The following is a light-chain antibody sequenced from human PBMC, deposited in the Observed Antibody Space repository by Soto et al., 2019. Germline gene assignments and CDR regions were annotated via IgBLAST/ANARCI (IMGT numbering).Light chain of an antibody. CDR3: QQYNNWPRT. V-gene: IGKV3-15*01. Sequence: EIVMTQSPATLSVSPGERATLSCRASQSVSGSLAWYQQKPGQAPRLLIYGASTRATGLPARFSGSGSETEFTLTISSLQSEDFAVYYCQQYNNWPRTFGQGTKVEIK. CDR2: GAS. J-gene: IGKJ1*01. CDR1: QSVSGS.